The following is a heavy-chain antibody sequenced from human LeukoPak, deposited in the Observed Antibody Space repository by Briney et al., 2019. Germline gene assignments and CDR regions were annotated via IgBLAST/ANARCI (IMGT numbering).Heavy chain of an antibody. D-gene: IGHD3-10*01. CDR3: AKDSDDYYGSGSECDY. V-gene: IGHV3-30*02. J-gene: IGHJ4*02. CDR1: GFTFRSYG. CDR2: IRYDGSNK. Sequence: GGSLRLSCAASGFTFRSYGTHWVRQAPGKGLEWVAFIRYDGSNKYYADSVKGRFTISRDNSKNTLYLQMNSLRAEDTAVYYCAKDSDDYYGSGSECDYWGQGTLVTVSS.